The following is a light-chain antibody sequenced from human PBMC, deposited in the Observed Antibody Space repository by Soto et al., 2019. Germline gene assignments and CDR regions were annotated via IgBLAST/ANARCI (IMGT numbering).Light chain of an antibody. V-gene: IGKV3-15*01. Sequence: DIVMTQSPGTLSVSPGERATLSCRASQSVSSNLAWYQQKPGQAPRLLLYDASTRATGIPARFSGSGSGTDFTLSIRSLQSEDFAVYFCQQYNTWPPYTFGQGTKLEI. J-gene: IGKJ2*01. CDR3: QQYNTWPPYT. CDR2: DAS. CDR1: QSVSSN.